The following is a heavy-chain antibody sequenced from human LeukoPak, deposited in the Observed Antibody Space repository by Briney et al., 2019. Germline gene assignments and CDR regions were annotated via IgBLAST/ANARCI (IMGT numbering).Heavy chain of an antibody. CDR2: FSSDGTHT. Sequence: PGGSQRLSCLSSGFSFSSYSMNWVRQAPGKGLEWVASFSSDGTHTAYGESVRGRFTISRDNAKNSVHLQMNSLRVEDTALYYCARGGPGYDASGYYWGLDYWGQGTLVTVSS. CDR3: ARGGPGYDASGYYWGLDY. CDR1: GFSFSSYS. V-gene: IGHV3-21*06. J-gene: IGHJ4*02. D-gene: IGHD3-22*01.